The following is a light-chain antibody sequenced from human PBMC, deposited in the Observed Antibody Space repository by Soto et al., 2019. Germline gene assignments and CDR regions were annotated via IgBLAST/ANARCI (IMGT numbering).Light chain of an antibody. Sequence: QSVLTQPPSVSEAPGQGVTISCTGSSSNIGGGYDVHWFQQLPGTAPKLLFYGKNNRPSGVPDRFSGSTSGMSASLAITGLQTADEAIYYCQSYDASLSGYVFGTGTKLTVL. CDR1: SSNIGGGYD. CDR2: GKN. CDR3: QSYDASLSGYV. J-gene: IGLJ1*01. V-gene: IGLV1-40*01.